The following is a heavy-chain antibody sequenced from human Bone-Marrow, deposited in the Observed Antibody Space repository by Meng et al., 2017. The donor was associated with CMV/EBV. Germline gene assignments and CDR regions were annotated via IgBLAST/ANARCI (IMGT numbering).Heavy chain of an antibody. V-gene: IGHV1-18*01. CDR1: GYTFTSYG. J-gene: IGHJ3*02. CDR2: ISAYNGNT. Sequence: ASVKVSCKASGYTFTSYGISWVRQAPGQGLEWMGWISAYNGNTNYAQKLQGRVTMTTDTSTSTAHMELRSLRSDDTAVYYCARGRRALRYCSSTSCPAGAFDIWGQGTMVTVSS. CDR3: ARGRRALRYCSSTSCPAGAFDI. D-gene: IGHD2-2*01.